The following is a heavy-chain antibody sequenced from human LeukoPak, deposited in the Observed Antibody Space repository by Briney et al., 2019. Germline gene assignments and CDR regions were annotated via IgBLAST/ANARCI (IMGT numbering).Heavy chain of an antibody. Sequence: PGGSLSLSCAASGFTFSGHSMDWVRQAPGKGLEWVGRIRNKVNSYTTEYAASVKGRFTISRDDSKNSLFLQMNSLKTEDTAVYYCARVPYSSAWLDYWGQGTLVTVSS. D-gene: IGHD6-25*01. CDR1: GFTFSGHS. CDR3: ARVPYSSAWLDY. V-gene: IGHV3-72*01. J-gene: IGHJ4*02. CDR2: IRNKVNSYTT.